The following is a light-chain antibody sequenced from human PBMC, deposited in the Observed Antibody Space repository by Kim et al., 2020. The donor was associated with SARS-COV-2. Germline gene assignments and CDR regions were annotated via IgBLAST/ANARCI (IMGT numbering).Light chain of an antibody. CDR1: ALPRQY. V-gene: IGLV3-25*03. CDR2: KDS. J-gene: IGLJ1*01. CDR3: QSADTSGAYV. Sequence: SYELTQPPSVSVSPGQTARITCSGDALPRQYAYWYQQKAGQAPVMVIYKDSERPSGIPERFSGSSSGTTVTLTIRGVQAEDEADYYCQSADTSGAYVFGIGTKVTVL.